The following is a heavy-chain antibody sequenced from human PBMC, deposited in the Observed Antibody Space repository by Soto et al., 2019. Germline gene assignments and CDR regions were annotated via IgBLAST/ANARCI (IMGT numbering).Heavy chain of an antibody. D-gene: IGHD6-13*01. Sequence: EVQLVESGGGLVTPGGSLRLSCAASGFTFSNAWITWVRQAPGKGLEWIGHIKSKTDGETTDYAAPVKGRFTISRDDSTNTLYLQMSSLKTEDTAFYYCTRGAPSGTFYDYWGQGTLVTVSS. CDR1: GFTFSNAW. V-gene: IGHV3-15*01. J-gene: IGHJ4*02. CDR3: TRGAPSGTFYDY. CDR2: IKSKTDGETT.